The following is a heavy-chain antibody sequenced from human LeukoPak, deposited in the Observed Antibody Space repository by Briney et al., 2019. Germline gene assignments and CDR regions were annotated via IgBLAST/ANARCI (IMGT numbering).Heavy chain of an antibody. Sequence: GSLRLSCAASGFTFSDYYMSWIRQPPGKGLEWIGEINHSGSTNYNPSLKSRVAISVDTSKNQFSLKLSSVTAADTAVYYCASHYYDSSGYYYFLDYWGQGTLVTVSS. CDR1: GFTFSDYY. V-gene: IGHV4-34*01. CDR2: INHSGST. D-gene: IGHD3-22*01. CDR3: ASHYYDSSGYYYFLDY. J-gene: IGHJ4*02.